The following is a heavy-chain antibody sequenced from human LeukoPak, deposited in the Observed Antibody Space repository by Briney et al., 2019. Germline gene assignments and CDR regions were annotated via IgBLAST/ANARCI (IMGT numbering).Heavy chain of an antibody. J-gene: IGHJ4*02. CDR3: AKGAGFSGSYWHDY. Sequence: GGSLRLSCAASGFSFNTYAMTWVRQAPGKGLEWVSAITGSGGNTYYADSVMGRFTISRDSSKNTVSLQMNSLRVDDTAVYYCAKGAGFSGSYWHDYWGQGTLLTPSS. D-gene: IGHD1-26*01. CDR1: GFSFNTYA. CDR2: ITGSGGNT. V-gene: IGHV3-23*01.